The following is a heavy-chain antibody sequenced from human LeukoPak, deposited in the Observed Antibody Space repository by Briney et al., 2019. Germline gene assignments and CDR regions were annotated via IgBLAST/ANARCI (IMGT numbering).Heavy chain of an antibody. D-gene: IGHD3-10*01. Sequence: SETLSLTCTVSGGSISSYYWSWIRQPPGQGLEWIGYIYYSGSTNHNPSLKSRVTISVDTSKNQFSLKLSSVTAADTAVYYCARINYGSGSYYYYMDVWGKGTTVTVSS. CDR3: ARINYGSGSYYYYMDV. V-gene: IGHV4-59*01. CDR1: GGSISSYY. J-gene: IGHJ6*03. CDR2: IYYSGST.